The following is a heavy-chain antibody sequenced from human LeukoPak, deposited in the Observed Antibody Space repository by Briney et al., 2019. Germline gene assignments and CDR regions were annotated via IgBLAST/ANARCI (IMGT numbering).Heavy chain of an antibody. Sequence: ASVKVSYKASGYTFTDYYMHWVRQAPGQGLEWMGWINPNSGGTNYAQKFQGRVTMTRDTSISTAYMELSRLRSDDTAVYYCARVARRYQLLNWFDPWGQGTLVTVSS. D-gene: IGHD2-2*01. CDR3: ARVARRYQLLNWFDP. V-gene: IGHV1-2*02. CDR1: GYTFTDYY. CDR2: INPNSGGT. J-gene: IGHJ5*02.